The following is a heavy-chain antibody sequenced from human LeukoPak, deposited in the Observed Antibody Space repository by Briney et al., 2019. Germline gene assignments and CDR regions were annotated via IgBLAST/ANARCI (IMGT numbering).Heavy chain of an antibody. Sequence: GSLRLSCAASGFTFSSYAMSWIRQPPGKGLEWIGSIYYSGTTYYNPSLKSRVTISVDTSKNQFSLKLSSVTAADTAVYYCARTSLQRITVLRGVIRASNWFDPWGQGTLVTVSS. D-gene: IGHD3-10*01. V-gene: IGHV4-39*01. CDR3: ARTSLQRITVLRGVIRASNWFDP. J-gene: IGHJ5*02. CDR2: IYYSGTT. CDR1: GFTFSSYA.